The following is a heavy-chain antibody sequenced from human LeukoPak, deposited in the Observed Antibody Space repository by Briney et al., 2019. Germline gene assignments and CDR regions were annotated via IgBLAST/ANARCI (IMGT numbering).Heavy chain of an antibody. Sequence: GGSLRLSCAASGFTFGRYGINWVRQTPGKGLEWLSYISSRSDIIYYADPVKGRFTISRDNAKNSLYLQMNSLRAEDTAVYYCAREAPQYYGLDVWGQGTTVTVSS. D-gene: IGHD6-6*01. J-gene: IGHJ6*02. V-gene: IGHV3-48*04. CDR3: AREAPQYYGLDV. CDR1: GFTFGRYG. CDR2: ISSRSDII.